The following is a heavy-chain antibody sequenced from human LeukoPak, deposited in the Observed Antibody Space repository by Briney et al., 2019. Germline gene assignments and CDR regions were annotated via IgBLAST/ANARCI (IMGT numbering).Heavy chain of an antibody. CDR1: GLTFSSYG. D-gene: IGHD5-12*01. CDR3: AKVVSGYHFDY. Sequence: QPGGSLRLSCAASGLTFSSYGMSWVRRAPGKGPEWVSGISGSGGNTYYADSVKGRFTISRDNSQSTLYLQMNTLRAEDTAVYYCAKVVSGYHFDYWGQGTLVTVSS. CDR2: ISGSGGNT. J-gene: IGHJ4*02. V-gene: IGHV3-23*01.